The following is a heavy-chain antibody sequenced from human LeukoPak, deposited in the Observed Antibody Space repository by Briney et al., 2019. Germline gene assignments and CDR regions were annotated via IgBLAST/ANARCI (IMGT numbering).Heavy chain of an antibody. J-gene: IGHJ1*01. Sequence: GGSLRLSCAAAGFTFRSYDMSWVRQAPGKGLEWVSTFSAGGGTTYYADSVKGRFTISRDSSKNTLYLQMNSLRAEDTAVYYCATTPGYCSSTTCFEYFQHWGQGTLVTVSS. CDR3: ATTPGYCSSTTCFEYFQH. V-gene: IGHV3-23*01. D-gene: IGHD2-2*03. CDR1: GFTFRSYD. CDR2: FSAGGGTT.